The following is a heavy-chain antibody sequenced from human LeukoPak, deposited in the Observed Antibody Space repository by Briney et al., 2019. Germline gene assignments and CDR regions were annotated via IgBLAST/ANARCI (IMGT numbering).Heavy chain of an antibody. CDR1: GFTFTSYA. Sequence: GGSLRLSCAASGFTFTSYAMHWVRQAPGKGLEWVAVISYDGSNKYYADSVKGRFTISRDNSKNTLYLQMNSLRAEDTAVYYCARVYPHPHYWGQGTLVTVSS. CDR2: ISYDGSNK. CDR3: ARVYPHPHY. J-gene: IGHJ4*02. V-gene: IGHV3-30-3*01. D-gene: IGHD5/OR15-5a*01.